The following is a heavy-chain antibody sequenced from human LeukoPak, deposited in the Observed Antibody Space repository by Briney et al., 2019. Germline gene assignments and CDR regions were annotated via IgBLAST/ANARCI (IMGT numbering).Heavy chain of an antibody. CDR3: ARTGYSSTYRFTGDY. CDR2: INPNSGGT. V-gene: IGHV1-2*02. D-gene: IGHD6-13*01. Sequence: AASVKVSCKASGYTFTGYYMHWVRQAPGQGLEWMGWINPNSGGTKYAQKFQGRVTMTRDTSISTAYMEPSRLRSDDTAVYYCARTGYSSTYRFTGDYWGQGTLVTVSS. CDR1: GYTFTGYY. J-gene: IGHJ4*02.